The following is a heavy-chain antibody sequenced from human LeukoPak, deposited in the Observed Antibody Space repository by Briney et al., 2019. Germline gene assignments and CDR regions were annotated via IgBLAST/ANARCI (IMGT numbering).Heavy chain of an antibody. CDR3: ARGGGYYPIDY. J-gene: IGHJ4*02. CDR2: LYSDGRI. D-gene: IGHD2-15*01. Sequence: GGSLRLSCAASGFTFSSYWMNWVRQAPGKGLEWVSVLYSDGRIYYADSVKGRFTISRDTSKNTLYLQVNSLRAEDTAVYYCARGGGYYPIDYWGQGTLVTVSS. CDR1: GFTFSSYW. V-gene: IGHV3-53*01.